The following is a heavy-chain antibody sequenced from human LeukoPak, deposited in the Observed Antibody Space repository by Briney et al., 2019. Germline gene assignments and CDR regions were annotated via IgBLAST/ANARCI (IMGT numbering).Heavy chain of an antibody. V-gene: IGHV6-1*01. CDR1: GDSVSSNSAA. Sequence: KQSQTLSLTCAISGDSVSSNSAAWNWIRQSPSRGLEWLGRTYYRSKWYNDYAVSVKSRITINPDTSKNQFSLKLSSVTAADTAVYYCVRTFGGLLYYYYYYMDVWGKGTTVTVSS. CDR3: VRTFGGLLYYYYYYMDV. J-gene: IGHJ6*03. CDR2: TYYRSKWYN. D-gene: IGHD2-21*02.